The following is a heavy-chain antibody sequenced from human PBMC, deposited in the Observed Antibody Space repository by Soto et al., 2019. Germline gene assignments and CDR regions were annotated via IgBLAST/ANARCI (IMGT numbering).Heavy chain of an antibody. V-gene: IGHV4-59*01. CDR2: IYCSGNT. Sequence: PSETLSLTCSVSGGSTRDYYWSWIRQSPGKGPEWIGYIYCSGNTNYNPSLKSRVTISVDMPKSLFSLKLNSVTAADTAVYYCARQLGLWQPLDYWGRGTLVTVSS. D-gene: IGHD1-1*01. CDR1: GGSTRDYY. CDR3: ARQLGLWQPLDY. J-gene: IGHJ4*02.